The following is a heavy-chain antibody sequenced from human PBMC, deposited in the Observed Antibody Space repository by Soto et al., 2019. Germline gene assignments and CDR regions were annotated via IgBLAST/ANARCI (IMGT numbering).Heavy chain of an antibody. J-gene: IGHJ4*02. V-gene: IGHV2-26*01. Sequence: QVTLKESGPVLVKPTETLTLTCTVSGFSLSNARMGVSWIRQPPGKALEWLAHIFSNDEKFYSTSLKRRLTISKDTSKSQVVLTMTNMDPVDTATYYCARTAVGAPRYFDYWGQGTLITVSS. D-gene: IGHD1-26*01. CDR1: GFSLSNARMG. CDR2: IFSNDEK. CDR3: ARTAVGAPRYFDY.